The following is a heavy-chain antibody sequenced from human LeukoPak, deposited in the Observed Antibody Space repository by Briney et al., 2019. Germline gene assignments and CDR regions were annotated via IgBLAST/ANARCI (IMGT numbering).Heavy chain of an antibody. CDR1: GFTFDDYG. CDR3: ARIVRGVIITGYMDV. Sequence: GGSLRLSCAASGFTFDDYGMSWVRQAPGKGLEWVSGINWSGGSTAYADSVKGRFTISRDNAKNSLYLQMNSLRAEDTALYYCARIVRGVIITGYMDVWGKGTMVTASS. D-gene: IGHD3-10*02. CDR2: INWSGGST. V-gene: IGHV3-20*04. J-gene: IGHJ6*03.